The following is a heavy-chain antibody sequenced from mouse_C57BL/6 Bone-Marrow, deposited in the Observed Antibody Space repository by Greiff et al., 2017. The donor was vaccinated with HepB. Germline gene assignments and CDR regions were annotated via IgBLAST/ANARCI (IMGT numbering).Heavy chain of an antibody. CDR3: ARYFTSWYFDV. CDR2: IRNKANGYTT. CDR1: GFTFTDYY. V-gene: IGHV7-3*01. Sequence: EVQLVESGGGLVQPGGSLSLSCAASGFTFTDYYMSWVRQPPGKALEWLGFIRNKANGYTTEYSASVKGRFTISRDNSQSILYLQINALRAEDSATYYCARYFTSWYFDVWGTGTTVTVSS. D-gene: IGHD1-1*01. J-gene: IGHJ1*03.